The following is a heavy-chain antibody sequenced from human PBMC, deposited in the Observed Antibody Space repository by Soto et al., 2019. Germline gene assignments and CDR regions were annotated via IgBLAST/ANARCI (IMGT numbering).Heavy chain of an antibody. Sequence: ASVKVSCKASGYTFTSYAMHWVRQAPGQRLEWMGWINAGNGNTKYSQKFQGRVTITRDTSASTAYMELSSLRSEDTAVYYCARGRGYSSSWYVGRPQGVVDPWGKEPLVTVP. CDR2: INAGNGNT. D-gene: IGHD6-13*01. V-gene: IGHV1-3*01. J-gene: IGHJ5*02. CDR3: ARGRGYSSSWYVGRPQGVVDP. CDR1: GYTFTSYA.